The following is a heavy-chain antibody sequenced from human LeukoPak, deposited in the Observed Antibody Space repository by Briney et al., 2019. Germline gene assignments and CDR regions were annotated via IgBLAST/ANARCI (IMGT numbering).Heavy chain of an antibody. CDR1: GFTFDDYT. V-gene: IGHV3-43*01. J-gene: IGHJ4*02. CDR2: ISWDGGST. Sequence: GGSLRLSCAASGFTFDDYTMHWVRQAPGKGLEWVSLISWDGGSTYYADSVKGRFTISRDNSKNSLYLQMNSLRTEDTALYYCAKEGDGYKNPALDYWGQGTLVTVSS. CDR3: AKEGDGYKNPALDY. D-gene: IGHD5-24*01.